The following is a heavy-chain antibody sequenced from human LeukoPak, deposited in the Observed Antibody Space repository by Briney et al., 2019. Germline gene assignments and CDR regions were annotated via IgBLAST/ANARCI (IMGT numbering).Heavy chain of an antibody. D-gene: IGHD2-15*01. Sequence: ASVKVSCKTSGYTFTMYGISWVRQAPGQGLEWMGLISAYGNTNYAQNLQGRVTMTTDTSTSTAYMELRSLRSDDTAVYYCARGIIGYYFDYWGRGTLVTVSS. V-gene: IGHV1-18*01. J-gene: IGHJ4*02. CDR3: ARGIIGYYFDY. CDR1: GYTFTMYG. CDR2: ISAYGNT.